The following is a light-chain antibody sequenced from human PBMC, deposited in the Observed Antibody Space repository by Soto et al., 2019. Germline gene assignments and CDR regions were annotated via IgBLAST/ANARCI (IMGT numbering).Light chain of an antibody. V-gene: IGLV2-14*01. Sequence: QSALTQPASVSGSPGQSITISCTGTSSDVGGYNSVSWYQQEPGKAPKLLIYEVNNRFSGVSNRFSGSKSGNTASLTISGLLTEDEADYYCSSYATTNTYVFGTGIKVTVL. CDR2: EVN. CDR3: SSYATTNTYV. J-gene: IGLJ1*01. CDR1: SSDVGGYNS.